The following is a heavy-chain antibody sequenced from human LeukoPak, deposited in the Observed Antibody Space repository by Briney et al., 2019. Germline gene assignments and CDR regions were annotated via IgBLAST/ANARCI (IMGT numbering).Heavy chain of an antibody. Sequence: GGSLRLSCAASGFTFSSYAMTWVRQAPGKGLEWVSAISGSGGDTYYADSVKGRFTISRDNSKNSLYLQLNSLRAEDTAVYYCAKDKAGSTAYFFGYWGQGTLVTVCS. CDR3: AKDKAGSTAYFFGY. D-gene: IGHD6-13*01. V-gene: IGHV3-23*01. CDR2: ISGSGGDT. CDR1: GFTFSSYA. J-gene: IGHJ4*02.